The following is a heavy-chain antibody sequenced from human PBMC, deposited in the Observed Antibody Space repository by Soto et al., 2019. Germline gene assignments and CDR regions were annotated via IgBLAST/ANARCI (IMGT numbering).Heavy chain of an antibody. CDR3: ASWLLREHAFDI. V-gene: IGHV3-23*01. J-gene: IGHJ3*02. Sequence: EVQLLESGGGLVQPGGSLRLSCAASGFTFSSYAMSWVRQAPGKGLEWVSAISGSGGSTYYADSVRGRFSTSKDNSKNTFYLHLNSLRPDDTAVYYCASWLLREHAFDIWGLGTMVTVSS. CDR2: ISGSGGST. D-gene: IGHD6-19*01. CDR1: GFTFSSYA.